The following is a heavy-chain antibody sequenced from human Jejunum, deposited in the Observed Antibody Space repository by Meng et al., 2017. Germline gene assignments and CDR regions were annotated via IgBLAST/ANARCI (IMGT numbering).Heavy chain of an antibody. Sequence: EQLPEDGPGLVTPSENLALTCTASGDSSSGPYWNWIRQPPGKGLEWIGCVYDNGNTNYNPSLKSRATMSLDTSKNQFSLRLSSVTAEDTAVYYCARRAVGARGWIDPWGQGTLVTVSS. J-gene: IGHJ5*02. CDR2: VYDNGNT. CDR1: GDSSSGPY. V-gene: IGHV4-59*11. CDR3: ARRAVGARGWIDP. D-gene: IGHD4/OR15-4a*01.